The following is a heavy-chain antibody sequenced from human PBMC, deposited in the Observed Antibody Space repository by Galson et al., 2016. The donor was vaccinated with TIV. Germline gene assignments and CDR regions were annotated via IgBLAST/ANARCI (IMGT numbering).Heavy chain of an antibody. CDR2: IGTLGDT. V-gene: IGHV3-13*01. CDR3: ARGWPGIVGGRDAFGI. D-gene: IGHD1-26*01. Sequence: SLRLSCADSGFTFSTYDMHWVRQATGKRLEWVSGIGTLGDTYYADSVKGRFTISRENATNSLYLHMNSLRAGDSAVYYCARGWPGIVGGRDAFGIWGQGTMVTVSS. J-gene: IGHJ3*02. CDR1: GFTFSTYD.